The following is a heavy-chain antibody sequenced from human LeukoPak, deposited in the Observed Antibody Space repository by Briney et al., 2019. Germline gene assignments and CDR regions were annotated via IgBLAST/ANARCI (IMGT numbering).Heavy chain of an antibody. Sequence: GGSLRLSCAASGFTFDDYAMHWVRQAPGKGLEWVSLISWDGGNTYYADSVKGRFTISRDNSKNSLYLQMNSLRAEDTALYYCAKGGIAAAGAPFDYWGQGTLVTVSS. J-gene: IGHJ4*02. CDR2: ISWDGGNT. D-gene: IGHD6-13*01. CDR3: AKGGIAAAGAPFDY. CDR1: GFTFDDYA. V-gene: IGHV3-43D*03.